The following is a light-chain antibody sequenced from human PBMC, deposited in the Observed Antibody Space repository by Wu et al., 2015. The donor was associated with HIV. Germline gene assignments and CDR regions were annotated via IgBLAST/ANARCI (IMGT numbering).Light chain of an antibody. CDR1: QTVNSQY. J-gene: IGKJ2*01. Sequence: EIVLTQSPGTLSLSPGERATLSCRASQTVNSQYLAWYQQKIGQAPRLLIYGSSIRARGIPDRFSGSGSGTDFSLTISRLEPEDFAVYYCQRYGSSSYTFGQGTKLESK. V-gene: IGKV3-20*01. CDR2: GSS. CDR3: QRYGSSSYT.